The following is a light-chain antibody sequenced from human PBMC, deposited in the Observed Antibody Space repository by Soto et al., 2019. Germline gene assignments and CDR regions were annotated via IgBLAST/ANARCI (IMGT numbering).Light chain of an antibody. J-gene: IGLJ1*01. Sequence: QSVLTQPASVSGSPGQSITISCTGTSSDVGGYKHVSWYQHHPGKAPKLMIYEVSNRPSGVSNRFSGSKSGYTASLTISGLQAEDEPDYYCNSQRSSGTRVFGTGTKVTVL. CDR3: NSQRSSGTRV. CDR1: SSDVGGYKH. CDR2: EVS. V-gene: IGLV2-14*01.